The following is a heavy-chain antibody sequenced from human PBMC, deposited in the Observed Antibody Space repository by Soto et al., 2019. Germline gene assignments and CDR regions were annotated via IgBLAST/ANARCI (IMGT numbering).Heavy chain of an antibody. CDR3: ARDTSSLPHYYYGMDV. CDR2: ISYDGSNK. CDR1: GFTFSSYA. V-gene: IGHV3-30-3*01. J-gene: IGHJ6*02. Sequence: GGSLRLSCAASGFTFSSYAMHWVRQAPGKGLEWVAVISYDGSNKYYADSVKGRFTISRDNSKNTLYLQMNSLRAEDTAVYYCARDTSSLPHYYYGMDVWGQGTTVTVSS. D-gene: IGHD6-6*01.